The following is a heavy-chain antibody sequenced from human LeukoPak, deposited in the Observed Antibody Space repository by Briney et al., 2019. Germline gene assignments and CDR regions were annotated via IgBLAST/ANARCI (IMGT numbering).Heavy chain of an antibody. J-gene: IGHJ4*02. CDR1: GFTFSSYA. CDR2: ISYDGSNK. CDR3: ARQWLVDFDY. V-gene: IGHV3-30*04. Sequence: GGSLRLSCAASGFTFSSYAMHWVRQAPGKGLEWVAVISYDGSNKKYADSVKGRFTISRDNSKNTLYLQMNSLRAEDTAVYYCARQWLVDFDYWGQGTLVTVSS. D-gene: IGHD6-19*01.